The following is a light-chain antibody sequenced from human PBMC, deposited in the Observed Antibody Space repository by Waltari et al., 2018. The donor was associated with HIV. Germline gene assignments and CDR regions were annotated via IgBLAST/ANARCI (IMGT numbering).Light chain of an antibody. CDR3: ATWDASLSGPV. CDR2: ANH. J-gene: IGLJ2*01. Sequence: QSALTQPPSASGTPGQRVTISCSGSSSNIGSYTVNWYQQLPGTAPKLLIYANHQRPSGVPDRFSGSQSDTSASLAIGGLQSEDEADYYCATWDASLSGPVFGGGTKLTVL. CDR1: SSNIGSYT. V-gene: IGLV1-44*01.